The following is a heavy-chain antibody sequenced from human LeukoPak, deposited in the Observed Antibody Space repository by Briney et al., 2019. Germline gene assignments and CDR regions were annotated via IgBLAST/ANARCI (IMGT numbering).Heavy chain of an antibody. CDR1: GFTFSAYY. CDR2: ISSSGSTI. V-gene: IGHV3-11*01. Sequence: KAGRSRRLSSAASGFTFSAYYMSWIRQAPGKVLEWVSYISSSGSTIYYADSVKGRFTISRDNAKNSLYLQMNSLRAEDTAVYYCARDLGYDSSGVFGYWGQGTLVTVSS. J-gene: IGHJ4*02. CDR3: ARDLGYDSSGVFGY. D-gene: IGHD3-22*01.